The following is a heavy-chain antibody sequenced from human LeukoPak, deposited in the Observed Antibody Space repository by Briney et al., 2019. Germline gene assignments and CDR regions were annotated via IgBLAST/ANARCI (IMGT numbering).Heavy chain of an antibody. V-gene: IGHV4-59*01. D-gene: IGHD3-22*01. J-gene: IGHJ4*02. CDR2: IYYSGST. CDR3: ARVGEYYDSSGLDY. CDR1: GGSISSSY. Sequence: PSETLSLTCTVSGGSISSSYWCWIRQPPGKGLEWIGYIYYSGSTNYNPSLKSRVTISLDTSQNQFSLKLSFVTAADTAVYYCARVGEYYDSSGLDYWGQGTLVTVSS.